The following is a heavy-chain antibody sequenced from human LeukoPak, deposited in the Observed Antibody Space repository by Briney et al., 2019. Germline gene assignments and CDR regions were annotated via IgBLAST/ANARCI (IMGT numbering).Heavy chain of an antibody. J-gene: IGHJ4*02. CDR2: IYFSGST. Sequence: SETLSLTCTVSGGSVISGGYYWSWIRQHPGKGLEWIGYIYFSGSTYYSPSLKSRVTISLDTSKNQFSLKLSSVTAADTAVYYCARRSGYYSFDHWGQGTLVTVSS. CDR3: ARRSGYYSFDH. V-gene: IGHV4-31*03. D-gene: IGHD3-3*01. CDR1: GGSVISGGYY.